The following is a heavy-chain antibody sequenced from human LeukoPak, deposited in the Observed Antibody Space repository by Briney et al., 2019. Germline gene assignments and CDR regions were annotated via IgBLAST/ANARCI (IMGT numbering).Heavy chain of an antibody. Sequence: SVKVSCKASGGTFSSYAISWVRQAPGQGLEWMGGIIPIFGTTNYAQKFQGRVTITADESTNTAYMELSSLRSEDTAVYYCASPRGDDSGGYYTWYFHHWGQGILVTVSS. CDR1: GGTFSSYA. CDR2: IIPIFGTT. V-gene: IGHV1-69*01. D-gene: IGHD3-22*01. J-gene: IGHJ1*01. CDR3: ASPRGDDSGGYYTWYFHH.